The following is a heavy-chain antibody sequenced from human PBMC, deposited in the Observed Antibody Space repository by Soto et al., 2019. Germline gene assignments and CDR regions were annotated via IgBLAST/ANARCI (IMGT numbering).Heavy chain of an antibody. Sequence: PSETLSLTCTVSGGSISSGGYYWSWIRQHPGKGLEWIGYIYYSGSTYYNPSPKSRVTISVDTSKNQFSLKLRSVIVADTAVYHCARFVRSCSGTTCYTRADVWGQGTTVTVSS. J-gene: IGHJ6*02. CDR2: IYYSGST. CDR3: ARFVRSCSGTTCYTRADV. CDR1: GGSISSGGYY. V-gene: IGHV4-31*03. D-gene: IGHD2-2*02.